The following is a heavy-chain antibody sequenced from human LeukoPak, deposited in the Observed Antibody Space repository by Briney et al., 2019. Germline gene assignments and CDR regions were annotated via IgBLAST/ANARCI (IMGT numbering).Heavy chain of an antibody. CDR2: THYRSKWYY. CDR1: GDSVSSDSAA. Sequence: SQTLSLTCAISGDSVSSDSAAWSWIRQSPSRGLEWLGRTHYRSKWYYDYAISVKSRVAINPDTSKNQFTLQLSSVTPEDTAIYYCARERSAATPFDSWGQGTLATVSS. D-gene: IGHD6-13*01. J-gene: IGHJ4*02. V-gene: IGHV6-1*01. CDR3: ARERSAATPFDS.